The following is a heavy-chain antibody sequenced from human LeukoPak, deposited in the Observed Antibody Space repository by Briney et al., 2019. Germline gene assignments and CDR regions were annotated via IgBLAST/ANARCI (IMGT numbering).Heavy chain of an antibody. Sequence: RSSETLSLTCTVSGDSISSGGNYWNWIRQHPGRGLEWIGYIYYSGSPYYNPSLKRRVTISGDTSKNQFSLKLSSVTAADTAVYYCARGPYSYRAFDIWGQGTMVSVSS. CDR1: GDSISSGGNY. D-gene: IGHD5-18*01. CDR3: ARGPYSYRAFDI. J-gene: IGHJ3*02. V-gene: IGHV4-31*03. CDR2: IYYSGSP.